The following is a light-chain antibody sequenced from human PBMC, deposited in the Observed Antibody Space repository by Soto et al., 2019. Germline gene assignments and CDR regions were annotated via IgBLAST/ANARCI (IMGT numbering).Light chain of an antibody. CDR3: QQGDSFPFT. CDR1: QAISNY. V-gene: IGKV1-27*01. J-gene: IGKJ4*01. CDR2: ATS. Sequence: DIQMTQSPSSLSASVGDRVTITCRASQAISNYLAWYQQKPGRVPELLIYATSTLQSGVPSRFSGSGSGTDFTLVISSLQAEDFATYFCQQGDSFPFTFGGGTKVDIK.